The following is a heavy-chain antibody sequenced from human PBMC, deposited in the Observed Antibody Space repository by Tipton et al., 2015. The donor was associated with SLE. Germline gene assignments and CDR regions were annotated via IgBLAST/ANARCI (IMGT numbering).Heavy chain of an antibody. CDR3: ARECSGTGCLDY. V-gene: IGHV1-18*01. D-gene: IGHD3-10*02. CDR2: ISTKNGDT. CDR1: GYTFTNFD. J-gene: IGHJ4*02. Sequence: QLVQSGGEVMKPGASVKVSCKASGYTFTNFDISWVRQAPGQGLEWMGWISTKNGDTKYAQRFQGRVTMTTDTSTSTSYMALRSPRSDDTAIYYCARECSGTGCLDYWGQGTLVTVSS.